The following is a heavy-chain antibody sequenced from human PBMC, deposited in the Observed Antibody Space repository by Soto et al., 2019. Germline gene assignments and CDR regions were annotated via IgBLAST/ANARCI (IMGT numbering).Heavy chain of an antibody. D-gene: IGHD2-2*01. CDR2: IYYSGST. CDR1: GGSISSSSYY. V-gene: IGHV4-39*02. J-gene: IGHJ4*02. Sequence: KTSETLSLTCTVSGGSISSSSYYWGWIRQPPGKGLEWIGSIYYSGSTYYNPSLKSRVTISVDTSKNQFSLKLSSVTAADTAVYYCVRDLGPKVPAAIGDDYWGQGTLVTVSS. CDR3: VRDLGPKVPAAIGDDY.